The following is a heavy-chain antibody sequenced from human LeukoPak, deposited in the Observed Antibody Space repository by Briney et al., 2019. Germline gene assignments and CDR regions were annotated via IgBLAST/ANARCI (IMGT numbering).Heavy chain of an antibody. Sequence: SETLSLTCAVSGGSINGSEWWNWVRQPPGKGLEWIAEIYHSGSANYNTSLKSRVTISVDTSKNQFSLKLSSVTAADTAVYYCAREGGSYSLDPWGQGTLVTVSS. CDR1: GGSINGSEW. CDR2: IYHSGSA. CDR3: AREGGSYSLDP. V-gene: IGHV4-4*02. J-gene: IGHJ5*02. D-gene: IGHD1-26*01.